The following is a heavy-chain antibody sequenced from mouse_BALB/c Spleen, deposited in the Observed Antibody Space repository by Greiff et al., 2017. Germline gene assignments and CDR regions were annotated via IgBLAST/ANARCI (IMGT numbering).Heavy chain of an antibody. Sequence: VQLKQSGAELVRPGALVKLSCKASGFNIKDYYMHWVKQRPEQGLEWIGWIDPENGNTIYDPKFQGKASITADTSSNTAYLQLSSLTSEDTAVYYCAGTSFAYWGQGTLVTVSA. J-gene: IGHJ3*01. CDR2: IDPENGNT. CDR3: AGTSFAY. CDR1: GFNIKDYY. V-gene: IGHV14-1*02.